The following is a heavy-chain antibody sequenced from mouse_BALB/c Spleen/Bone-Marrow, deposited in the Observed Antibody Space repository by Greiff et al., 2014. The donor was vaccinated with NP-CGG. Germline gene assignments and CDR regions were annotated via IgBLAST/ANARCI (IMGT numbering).Heavy chain of an antibody. CDR1: GDSIPRGY. CDR3: ATYDGYCFDY. J-gene: IGHJ2*01. V-gene: IGHV3-8*02. CDR2: ISYSGNT. Sequence: GQLKEAGPSLVKTFQTLSPTFSFPGDSIPRGYWNWIRKFPGNKIEYMGYISYSGNTYYNPSLKSRISITRDTSKNQYYLQLNSVTTEDTATYYCATYDGYCFDYWGQGTTLTVSS. D-gene: IGHD2-3*01.